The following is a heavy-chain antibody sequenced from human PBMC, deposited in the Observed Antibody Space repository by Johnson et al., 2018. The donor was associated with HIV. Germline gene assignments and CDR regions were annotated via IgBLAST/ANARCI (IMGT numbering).Heavy chain of an antibody. D-gene: IGHD3-22*01. CDR1: GFTFDDYA. CDR2: ISWDGGST. CDR3: VRGHFDSSGFYSDAFDI. V-gene: IGHV3-43D*03. J-gene: IGHJ3*02. Sequence: VQLVESGGGSVQPGGSLRLSCAASGFTFDDYAMHWVRQAPGKGLEWVTLISWDGGSTYYADSVKGRFTLSRYNSKNPLYLQMNSLRAEDTALYHCVRGHFDSSGFYSDAFDIWGQGTVVTVSS.